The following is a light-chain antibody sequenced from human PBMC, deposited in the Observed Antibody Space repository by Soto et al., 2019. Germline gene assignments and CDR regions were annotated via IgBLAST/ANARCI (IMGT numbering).Light chain of an antibody. V-gene: IGKV1-33*01. CDR2: DAS. J-gene: IGKJ1*01. Sequence: DIQMTQSPSSLSASVGNRVTITCQASQDIATYLNWYQQKPGKAPNLLIYDASNLETGVPSKFSGGGSGTHFPFTISTLQPEDIATYYCQQYDNLPPTWTFGQGTKVEIE. CDR1: QDIATY. CDR3: QQYDNLPPTWT.